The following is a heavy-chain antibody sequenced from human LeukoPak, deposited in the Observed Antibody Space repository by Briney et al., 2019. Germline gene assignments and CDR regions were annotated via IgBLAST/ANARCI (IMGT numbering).Heavy chain of an antibody. D-gene: IGHD2-21*02. CDR2: INHSGST. CDR3: ARGSESGGDIPPYYFDY. Sequence: PSETLSLTCAVYGGSFSGYYWSWIRQPPGKGLEWIGEINHSGSTNYNPSLKSRVTISVDTSKNQFSLKLSSVTAADTAVYYCARGSESGGDIPPYYFDYWGQRTLVTVSS. V-gene: IGHV4-34*01. J-gene: IGHJ4*02. CDR1: GGSFSGYY.